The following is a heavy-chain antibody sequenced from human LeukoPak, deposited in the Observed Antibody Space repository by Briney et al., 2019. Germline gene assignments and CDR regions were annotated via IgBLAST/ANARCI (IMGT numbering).Heavy chain of an antibody. Sequence: GVSLRLSCAASGFTFSSYSMNWVRQAPGKGLEWVSYIASSMRAIYYADSVKGRFTISRDNAKNSLYLQMNSLRDEDTAVYYCARDAVGWEPHNWFDPWGQGTLVTVSS. CDR2: IASSMRAI. J-gene: IGHJ5*02. D-gene: IGHD1-26*01. CDR3: ARDAVGWEPHNWFDP. V-gene: IGHV3-48*02. CDR1: GFTFSSYS.